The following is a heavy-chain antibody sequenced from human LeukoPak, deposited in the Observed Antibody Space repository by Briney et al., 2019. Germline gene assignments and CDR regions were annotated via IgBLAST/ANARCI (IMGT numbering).Heavy chain of an antibody. CDR1: GGSISSYY. D-gene: IGHD6-13*01. CDR3: ARGVYIAAAQYGY. J-gene: IGHJ4*02. Sequence: SETLSLTCTVSGGSISSYYWSWIRQPPGKGLERIGYIYYSGTTNYNPSLKSRVTISVDTSKNQFSLRLSSVTAADTAVYYCARGVYIAAAQYGYWGQGTLVTVSS. V-gene: IGHV4-59*01. CDR2: IYYSGTT.